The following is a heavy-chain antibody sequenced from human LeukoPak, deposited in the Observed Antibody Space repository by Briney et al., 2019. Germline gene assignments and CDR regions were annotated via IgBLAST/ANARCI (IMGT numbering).Heavy chain of an antibody. CDR3: ARFRKHYDILTGYDYYYYYMDV. D-gene: IGHD3-9*01. V-gene: IGHV1-18*01. J-gene: IGHJ6*03. CDR2: ISAYNGNT. Sequence: ASVKVSCKASGYTFTSYGISWVRQAPGQGLEWMGWISAYNGNTNYAQKLQGRVTMTTDTSTSTAYMELRSLRSDDTAVYYCARFRKHYDILTGYDYYYYYMDVWGKGTAVTISS. CDR1: GYTFTSYG.